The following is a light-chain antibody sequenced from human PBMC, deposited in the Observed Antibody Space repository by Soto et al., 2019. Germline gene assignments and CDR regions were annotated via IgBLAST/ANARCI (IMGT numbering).Light chain of an antibody. J-gene: IGLJ2*01. CDR3: SSYSGTTRVV. CDR1: SNDVGVYNF. CDR2: DVT. V-gene: IGLV2-14*03. Sequence: QSALTQPASVSGSLGQSITISCTGTSNDVGVYNFVSWYQQYPGKAPKLIIFDVTSRPSGVSNRFSGSKSGNTASLTVSGLQAEDEAEYYCSSYSGTTRVVFGGGTKLTVL.